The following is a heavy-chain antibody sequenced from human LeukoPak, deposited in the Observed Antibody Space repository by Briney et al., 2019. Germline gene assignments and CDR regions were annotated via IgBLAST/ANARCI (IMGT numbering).Heavy chain of an antibody. CDR1: GYTFTSYG. V-gene: IGHV1-18*01. CDR2: ISAYNGNT. Sequence: ASVKVSCKASGYTFTSYGISWVRQAPGQGLEWMGWISAYNGNTNYAQKLQGWVTMTRDTSISTAYMELSRLRSDDTAVYYCAIRRGYSGYDHRSAFDIWGQGTMVTVSS. CDR3: AIRRGYSGYDHRSAFDI. D-gene: IGHD5-12*01. J-gene: IGHJ3*02.